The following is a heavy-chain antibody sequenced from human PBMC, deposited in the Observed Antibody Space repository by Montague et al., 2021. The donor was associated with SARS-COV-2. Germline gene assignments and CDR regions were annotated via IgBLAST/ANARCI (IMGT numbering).Heavy chain of an antibody. Sequence: SETLSLTCAVYGGSFSGYYWGWIRQPPGKGLEWIGEIYHSGSTNYNPSLKSRVTMSLDTSKNQFSLKLSSVTAADTAVYYCARGDGVVVAAPYIWGQGTMVTVSS. J-gene: IGHJ3*02. CDR3: ARGDGVVVAAPYI. V-gene: IGHV4-34*01. CDR2: IYHSGST. D-gene: IGHD2-15*01. CDR1: GGSFSGYY.